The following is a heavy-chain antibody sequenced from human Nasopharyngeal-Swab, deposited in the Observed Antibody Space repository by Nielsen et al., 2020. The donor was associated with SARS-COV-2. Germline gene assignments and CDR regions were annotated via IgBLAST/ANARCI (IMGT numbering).Heavy chain of an antibody. CDR1: RYSFTNYW. CDR2: IYPGDSDT. J-gene: IGHJ6*02. D-gene: IGHD6-13*01. CDR3: ARAPPGIAAAGYYYYGMDV. Sequence: GESLKISCKGSRYSFTNYWIGWVRQMPGKGLEWMGIIYPGDSDTRYSPSFQGQVTISADKSISTAYLQWSSLKASDTAMYYCARAPPGIAAAGYYYYGMDVWGQGTTVTVSS. V-gene: IGHV5-51*01.